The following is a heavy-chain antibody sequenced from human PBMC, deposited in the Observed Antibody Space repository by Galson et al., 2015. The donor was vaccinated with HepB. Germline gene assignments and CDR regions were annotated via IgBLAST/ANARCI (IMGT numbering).Heavy chain of an antibody. Sequence: SVKVSCKASAYTFTSYAMNWVRQAPGQGLEWMGWINTNTGNPTYAQGFTGRFVFSLDTSVSTAYLQISSLKAEDTAVYYCARDFYGSGLVGVTVGPVFDYWGQGTLVTVSS. CDR2: INTNTGNP. J-gene: IGHJ4*02. CDR1: AYTFTSYA. D-gene: IGHD3-10*01. V-gene: IGHV7-4-1*02. CDR3: ARDFYGSGLVGVTVGPVFDY.